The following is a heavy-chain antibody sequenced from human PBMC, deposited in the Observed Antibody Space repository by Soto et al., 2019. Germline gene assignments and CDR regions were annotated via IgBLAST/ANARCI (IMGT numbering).Heavy chain of an antibody. Sequence: QLQLQESGPGLVKPSETLSLICSVSGDSITAYYLSWLRQSPGKELEWIGYIYHNGETNYNPSFKSRVTITADASKAQFALRLWSVTAADTGIYYFTRDKGGKFLKRSGMDVWGQGATLIVSS. CDR3: TRDKGGKFLKRSGMDV. D-gene: IGHD3-10*01. CDR1: GDSITAYY. J-gene: IGHJ6*02. CDR2: IYHNGET. V-gene: IGHV4-59*01.